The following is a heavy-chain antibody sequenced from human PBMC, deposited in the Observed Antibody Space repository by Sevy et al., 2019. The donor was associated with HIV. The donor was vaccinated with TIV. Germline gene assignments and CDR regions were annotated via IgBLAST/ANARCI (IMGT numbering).Heavy chain of an antibody. CDR2: IYYSGST. D-gene: IGHD1-26*01. Sequence: SETLSLTCTVSGGSISSSSYYWGWIRQPPGKGLEWIGSIYYSGSTYYNPSLKSRVTISVDTSKNQFSLKLSSVTAADTAVYYCVEIVGATGGLYWGQGTLVTVSS. CDR1: GGSISSSSYY. J-gene: IGHJ4*02. CDR3: VEIVGATGGLY. V-gene: IGHV4-39*01.